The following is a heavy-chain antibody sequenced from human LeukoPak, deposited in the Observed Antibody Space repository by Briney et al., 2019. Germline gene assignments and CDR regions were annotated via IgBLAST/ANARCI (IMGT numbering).Heavy chain of an antibody. CDR3: AREGGVVGASTHPYLYYGMDV. D-gene: IGHD1-26*01. CDR1: GYTFTNYY. Sequence: ASVKVSCKASGYTFTNYYMHWVRQAPGQGLEWMGIINPSDDSTTYAQKFQGRVTMTRDTSTSTVYMELSSLRSEDTAVYYCAREGGVVGASTHPYLYYGMDVWGQGTTVTVSS. V-gene: IGHV1-46*01. J-gene: IGHJ6*02. CDR2: INPSDDST.